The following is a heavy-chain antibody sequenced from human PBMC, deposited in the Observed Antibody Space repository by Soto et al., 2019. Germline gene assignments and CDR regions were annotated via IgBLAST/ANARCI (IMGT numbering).Heavy chain of an antibody. Sequence: EVQLLESGGGLVQPGGSLRLSCAASGFTFSSYAMSWVRQAPGKGLEWVSAISGSGGSTYYADSVKGRFTISRDNSKNTLYLQMNSLRAEDTAVYYCAKHRFKKTHYYYDSSGYLLDYWGQGTLVTVSS. CDR2: ISGSGGST. CDR1: GFTFSSYA. D-gene: IGHD3-22*01. V-gene: IGHV3-23*01. J-gene: IGHJ4*02. CDR3: AKHRFKKTHYYYDSSGYLLDY.